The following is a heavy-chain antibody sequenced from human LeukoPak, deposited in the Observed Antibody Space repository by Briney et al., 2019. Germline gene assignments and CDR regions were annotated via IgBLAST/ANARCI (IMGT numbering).Heavy chain of an antibody. Sequence: SETLSLTCAVYSGSFSGYYWSWIRQPPGKGLEWIGEINHSGSTNYNPSLKSRVTISVDTSKNQFSLKLSSVTAADTAVYYCARGLITMVRGVTKKGDYFDYWGQGTLVTVSS. CDR2: INHSGST. CDR3: ARGLITMVRGVTKKGDYFDY. J-gene: IGHJ4*02. D-gene: IGHD3-10*01. CDR1: SGSFSGYY. V-gene: IGHV4-34*01.